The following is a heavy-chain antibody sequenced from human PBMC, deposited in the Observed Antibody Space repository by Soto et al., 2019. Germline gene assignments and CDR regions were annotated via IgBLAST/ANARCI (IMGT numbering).Heavy chain of an antibody. CDR1: GFTLSDYY. CDR2: ISSSATII. V-gene: IGHV3-11*01. J-gene: IGHJ6*03. CDR3: ASAVKQRLVGGDYYYYSMDV. D-gene: IGHD6-19*01. Sequence: QVQLVESGGGLVKPGGSLRLSCEASGFTLSDYYMTWIRQAPGKGLVWISYISSSATIIYYADSVKGRFTISRDNAKTALYLQMNSLRADDTAVYYCASAVKQRLVGGDYYYYSMDVWGKGTTVTVSS.